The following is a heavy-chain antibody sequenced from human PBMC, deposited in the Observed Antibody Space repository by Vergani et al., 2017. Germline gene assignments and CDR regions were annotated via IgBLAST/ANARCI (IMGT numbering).Heavy chain of an antibody. CDR3: ARAQLLWFGELSPLSAFDI. CDR1: GGSISSGDYY. J-gene: IGHJ3*02. D-gene: IGHD3-10*01. Sequence: QVQLQESGPGLVKPSQTLSLTCTVSGGSISSGDYYWSWIRQPPGKGLEWIGYIYYSGSTYYNPSLKSRVTISVDTSKNQFSLKLSSVTAADTAVYYCARAQLLWFGELSPLSAFDIWGQGTMVTVSS. V-gene: IGHV4-30-4*01. CDR2: IYYSGST.